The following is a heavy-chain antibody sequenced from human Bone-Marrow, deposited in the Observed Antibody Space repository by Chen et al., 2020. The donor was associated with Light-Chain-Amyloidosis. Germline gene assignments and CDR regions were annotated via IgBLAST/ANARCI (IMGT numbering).Heavy chain of an antibody. Sequence: QLQLQESGPGLVAPSRTLSLTCSVSGDSVTTRSHYWAWIRQSPRKGLEWIGSIFSGEITYYNPSLKSRVSISVDSSRNQVFLRLTSMTAGDTAMYYCARGPSDVNWGVVQSAHAFNFWGQGTMVTVS. CDR3: ARGPSDVNWGVVQSAHAFNF. D-gene: IGHD7-27*01. J-gene: IGHJ3*01. V-gene: IGHV4-39*07. CDR2: IFSGEIT. CDR1: GDSVTTRSHY.